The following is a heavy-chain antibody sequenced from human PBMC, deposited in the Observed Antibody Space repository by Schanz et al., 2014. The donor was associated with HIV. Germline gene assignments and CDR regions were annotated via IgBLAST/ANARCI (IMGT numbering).Heavy chain of an antibody. CDR3: ARDREIGQHYYYDNSGNSMDV. D-gene: IGHD3-22*01. Sequence: QVQLVESGGGVVQPGRSLRLSCAASGFTFSNYGMNWVRQAPGKGLEWVAVISYDGSNKYYGDSSKGRFTISRDNSKNTLYLQMNRLRPEDTAVYYCARDREIGQHYYYDNSGNSMDVWGQGTTVSVS. CDR1: GFTFSNYG. V-gene: IGHV3-30*03. J-gene: IGHJ6*02. CDR2: ISYDGSNK.